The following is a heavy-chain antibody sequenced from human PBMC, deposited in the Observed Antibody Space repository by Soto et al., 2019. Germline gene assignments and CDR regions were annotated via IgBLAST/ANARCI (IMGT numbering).Heavy chain of an antibody. J-gene: IGHJ5*02. CDR2: MNPNSGNT. CDR1: GYTFTSYD. CDR3: AGGVKYGAYSRWFDP. V-gene: IGHV1-8*01. D-gene: IGHD4-17*01. Sequence: QVQLVQSGAEVKKPGASVKVSCKASGYTFTSYDINWVRQATGQGLEYLGWMNPNSGNTAYVQKFQGRVTMXXDXSXTTAYMELGSLRSENTAVYFRAGGVKYGAYSRWFDPWGQGTLVTVTS.